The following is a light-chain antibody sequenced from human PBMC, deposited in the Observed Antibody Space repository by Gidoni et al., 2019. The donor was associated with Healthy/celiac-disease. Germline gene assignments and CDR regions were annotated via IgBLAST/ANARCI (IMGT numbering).Light chain of an antibody. CDR2: EVS. CDR3: SSYTSSSSVV. J-gene: IGLJ2*01. V-gene: IGLV2-14*01. Sequence: QSALTQPASGSGSPGQSITISCTGTSRDGGGYNYVSLYQQHPGKAPKLMIYEVSNRPSGVPDRFSCSKSGNTASLTISGLQAEDEADYYCSSYTSSSSVVFGGGTKLTVL. CDR1: SRDGGGYNY.